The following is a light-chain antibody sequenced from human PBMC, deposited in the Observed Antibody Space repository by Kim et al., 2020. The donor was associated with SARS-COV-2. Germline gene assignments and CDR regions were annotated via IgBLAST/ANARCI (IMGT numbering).Light chain of an antibody. Sequence: VTLGHSVSITCQGDSLKTSFASWYQQKPGHAPVLVMYSEYSRPSVIPDRFSGSSSGNRASLTIIGAHAEDEAYYYCNCRDSSGNRVFGGGTKVTVL. V-gene: IGLV3-19*01. CDR2: SEY. CDR3: NCRDSSGNRV. CDR1: SLKTSF. J-gene: IGLJ3*02.